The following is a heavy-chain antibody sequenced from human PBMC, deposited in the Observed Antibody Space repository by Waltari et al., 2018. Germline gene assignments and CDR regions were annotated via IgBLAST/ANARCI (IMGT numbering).Heavy chain of an antibody. CDR1: GGSISSRSYY. CDR3: ARCWLVPPSFDY. CDR2: IYYSGST. D-gene: IGHD6-19*01. Sequence: QLQLQESGPGLVKPSETLSLTCTVSGGSISSRSYYWGWIRQPPGKGLEGIGSIYYSGSTYYNPSLKSRVTISVDTSKNQFSLKLSSVTAADTAVYYCARCWLVPPSFDYWGQGTLVTVSS. V-gene: IGHV4-39*07. J-gene: IGHJ4*02.